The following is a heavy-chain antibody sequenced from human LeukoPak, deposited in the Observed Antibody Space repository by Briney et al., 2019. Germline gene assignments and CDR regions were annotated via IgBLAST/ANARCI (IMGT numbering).Heavy chain of an antibody. CDR2: IYYSGST. CDR1: GGSISSYY. V-gene: IGHV4-59*01. D-gene: IGHD3-9*01. CDR3: AIQSLRYFDWLTHDY. Sequence: NPSETLSLTCTVSGGSISSYYWSWIRQPPGKGLEWIGYIYYSGSTNYNPSLKSRVTISVDTSKNQFSLKLSSVTAADTAVYYCAIQSLRYFDWLTHDYWGQGTLVTVSS. J-gene: IGHJ4*02.